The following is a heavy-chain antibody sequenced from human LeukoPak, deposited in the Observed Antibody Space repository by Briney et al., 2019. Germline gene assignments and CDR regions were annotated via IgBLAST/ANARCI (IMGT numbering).Heavy chain of an antibody. V-gene: IGHV4-59*01. CDR2: IYYSGST. Sequence: SETLSLTCTVSGGSITSYYWSWIRQPPGKGLEWVGYIYYSGSTSYDPSLKSRVAISVDTSKNQFSLKLSSVTAADTAVYYCVRGTYCYESRGYHYYFDYWGQGTLVTVSS. CDR1: GGSITSYY. D-gene: IGHD3-22*01. J-gene: IGHJ4*02. CDR3: VRGTYCYESRGYHYYFDY.